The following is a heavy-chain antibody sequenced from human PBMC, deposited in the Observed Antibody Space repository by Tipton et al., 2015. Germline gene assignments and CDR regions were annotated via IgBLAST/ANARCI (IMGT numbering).Heavy chain of an antibody. D-gene: IGHD3-9*01. CDR2: ISAYSGNT. Sequence: QLVQSGAEVKKPGASVKVSCKASGYTFSSYGISWVRQAPGQGLEWMGWISAYSGNTNYAEKFQGRVTIIADASTSTAYMELSSLRSDDTAVYYCACQDYDSLTRDYQTVDYWGQGTLVTVSS. J-gene: IGHJ4*02. CDR3: ACQDYDSLTRDYQTVDY. V-gene: IGHV1-18*01. CDR1: GYTFSSYG.